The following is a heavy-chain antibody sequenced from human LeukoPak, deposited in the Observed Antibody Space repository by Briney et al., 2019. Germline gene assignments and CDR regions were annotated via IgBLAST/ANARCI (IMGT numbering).Heavy chain of an antibody. D-gene: IGHD2-15*01. Sequence: PGGSLRLSCAASGFTVSSNYMSWVRQAPGKGLEWVSVIYSGGSTYYAGSVKGRFTISRDNSKNTLYLQMNSLRAEDTAVYYCARDRPYCSGGSCSPHDAFDIWGQGTMVTVSS. CDR1: GFTVSSNY. CDR3: ARDRPYCSGGSCSPHDAFDI. V-gene: IGHV3-66*01. CDR2: IYSGGST. J-gene: IGHJ3*02.